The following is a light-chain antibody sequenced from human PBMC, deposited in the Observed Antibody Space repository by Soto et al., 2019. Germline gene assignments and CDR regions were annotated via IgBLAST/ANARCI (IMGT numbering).Light chain of an antibody. CDR3: QQRSNWPPFT. J-gene: IGKJ4*01. Sequence: EIVLTQAPATLYFSPGERATLSCTASQSSSSYLGWYHQKPGQAHRLLIYDVSNWANGIPARFSGSGAGTDLTRTISSLEPEDFAVYYCQQRSNWPPFTFGGGTKVGIK. CDR1: QSSSSY. V-gene: IGKV3-11*01. CDR2: DVS.